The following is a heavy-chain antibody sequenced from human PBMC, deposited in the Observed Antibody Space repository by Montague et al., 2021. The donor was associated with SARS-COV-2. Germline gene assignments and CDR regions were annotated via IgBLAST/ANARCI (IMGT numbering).Heavy chain of an antibody. D-gene: IGHD2-8*01. J-gene: IGHJ6*02. CDR3: ARLLRSCTNGVCRTYYYAMDV. Sequence: SETLSLTCTVSGGSISGYYWSWIRQPPGKRLEWIGYIYYGGSTKYNPFLESRVTVSVDRSKNQVSLKLSSVTAADTAVYYCARLLRSCTNGVCRTYYYAMDVWGQGTTVTVSS. CDR1: GGSISGYY. V-gene: IGHV4-59*01. CDR2: IYYGGST.